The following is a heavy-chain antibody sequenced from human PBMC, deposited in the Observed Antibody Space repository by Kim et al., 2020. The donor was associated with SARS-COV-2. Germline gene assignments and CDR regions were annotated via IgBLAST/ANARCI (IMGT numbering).Heavy chain of an antibody. CDR1: GFTFSNAW. J-gene: IGHJ4*02. CDR3: TTHFPLWFGEFGDY. V-gene: IGHV3-15*01. CDR2: IKSKTDGGTT. Sequence: GGSLRLSCAASGFTFSNAWMSWVRQAPGKGLEWVGRIKSKTDGGTTDYAAPVKGRFTISRDDSKNTLYLQMNSLKTEDTAVYYCTTHFPLWFGEFGDYWGQGTLVTVSS. D-gene: IGHD3-10*01.